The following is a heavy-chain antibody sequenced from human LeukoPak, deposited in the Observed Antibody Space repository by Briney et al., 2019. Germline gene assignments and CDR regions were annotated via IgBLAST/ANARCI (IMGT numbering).Heavy chain of an antibody. V-gene: IGHV4-30-2*01. D-gene: IGHD1-1*01. CDR1: RGSLSGGGYS. J-gene: IGHJ4*02. CDR2: IYHSGST. CDR3: GRGVLVLHY. Sequence: PSQTLSLTCALSRGSLSGGGYSWGWVRQPPGTCLEWIGYIYHSGSTYYKPSLRTRVTISVDRSKNQFSLKLSSVTAADTAVYYYGRGVLVLHYGGQGTLVTVSS.